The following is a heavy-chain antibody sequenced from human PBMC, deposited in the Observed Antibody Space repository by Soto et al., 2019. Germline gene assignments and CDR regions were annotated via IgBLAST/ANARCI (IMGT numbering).Heavy chain of an antibody. V-gene: IGHV4-39*01. CDR2: IYYSGST. D-gene: IGHD3-22*01. CDR1: GGSISSSSYY. J-gene: IGHJ4*02. CDR3: ARLVYDCSGYRQG. Sequence: SETLSLTCTVSGGSISSSSYYWGWIRQPPGKGLEWIGSIYYSGSTYYNPSLKSRVTISVDTSKNQFFLKLSRWTVAATAVYYRARLVYDCSGYRQGWGQGTLVTVSS.